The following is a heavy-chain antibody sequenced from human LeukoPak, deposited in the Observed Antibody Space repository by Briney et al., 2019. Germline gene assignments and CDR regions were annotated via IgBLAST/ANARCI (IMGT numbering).Heavy chain of an antibody. J-gene: IGHJ6*03. Sequence: GGSLRLSCAASGFTFDDYAMHWVRQAPGKGLEWVSGISWNSGSIGYADSVKGRFTISRGNAKNSLYLQMNSLRDEDTAVYYCARDSHVLLWFGEPYYYYYMDVWGKGTTVTISS. CDR1: GFTFDDYA. CDR2: ISWNSGSI. CDR3: ARDSHVLLWFGEPYYYYYMDV. V-gene: IGHV3-9*01. D-gene: IGHD3-10*01.